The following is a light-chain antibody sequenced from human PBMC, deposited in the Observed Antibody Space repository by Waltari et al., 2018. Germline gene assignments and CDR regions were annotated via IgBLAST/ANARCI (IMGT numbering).Light chain of an antibody. CDR2: KIS. V-gene: IGKV2-24*01. Sequence: DIVMTQTPLSSPVTLGQPASISCRSSQSLVHNDGNTYLSWLQQRPGQPPRLLIYKISNLLAGVPDRFSGSGAGTDFTLKISREEAEDVGVYYCMQTSQNSRTFGQGTKLEIK. J-gene: IGKJ1*01. CDR3: MQTSQNSRT. CDR1: QSLVHNDGNTY.